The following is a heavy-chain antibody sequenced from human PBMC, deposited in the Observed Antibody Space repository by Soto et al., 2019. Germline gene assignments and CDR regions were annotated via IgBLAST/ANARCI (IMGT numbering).Heavy chain of an antibody. CDR3: ARQGYGPQHGLGGA. V-gene: IGHV4-59*08. J-gene: IGHJ6*02. D-gene: IGHD3-10*01. Sequence: QVQLQQSGPGLVKPSETLSLTCTVSGGSIINYYCSWFRQSPGKGLEWIGYINHDGYSAYNLSLKRRITMSAGTSKTQFSLMLDSVTATDTAVYYCARQGYGPQHGLGGAWGQGTTVIVSS. CDR1: GGSIINYY. CDR2: INHDGYS.